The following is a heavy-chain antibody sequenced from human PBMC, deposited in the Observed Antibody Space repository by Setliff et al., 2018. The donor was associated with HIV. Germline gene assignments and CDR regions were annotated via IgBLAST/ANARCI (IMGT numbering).Heavy chain of an antibody. CDR1: GFTFSSYW. D-gene: IGHD6-25*01. Sequence: GGSLRLSCAASGFTFSSYWMSWVRQAPGKGLEWVANIKQDGSEKYYVDSVKGRFTISRDNAKNSLYLQMNSLRDEDTAVYYCVKRDRGYNYYYYYYMDVWGKGTTVTVSS. CDR2: IKQDGSEK. V-gene: IGHV3-7*05. CDR3: VKRDRGYNYYYYYYMDV. J-gene: IGHJ6*03.